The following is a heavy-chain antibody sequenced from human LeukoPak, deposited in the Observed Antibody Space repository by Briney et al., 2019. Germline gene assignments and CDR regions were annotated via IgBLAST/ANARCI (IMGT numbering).Heavy chain of an antibody. CDR1: GYTSTGYY. Sequence: ASVKVSCKASGYTSTGYYMHWVRQAPGQGLEWMGWISPNSGGTNYAQKFQGRVTMTRDTSISTAYMELSRLRSDDTAVYYCARASSGWYNWFDPWGQGTLVTVSS. CDR3: ARASSGWYNWFDP. J-gene: IGHJ5*02. CDR2: ISPNSGGT. V-gene: IGHV1-2*02. D-gene: IGHD6-19*01.